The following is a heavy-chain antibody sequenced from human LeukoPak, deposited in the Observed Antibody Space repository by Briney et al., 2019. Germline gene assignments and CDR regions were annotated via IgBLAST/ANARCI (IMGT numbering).Heavy chain of an antibody. CDR3: AKDRGGLRSVPAAIAY. V-gene: IGHV3-30*02. CDR1: GFTFSSCA. Sequence: GGSLRLSCAASGFTFSSCAMSWVRQAPGKGLDWVAFIRYDGSNKYYADSVKGRFTISRDNSKNTLYLQMNSLRAEDTAVYYCAKDRGGLRSVPAAIAYWGQGTLVTVSS. J-gene: IGHJ4*02. D-gene: IGHD2-2*02. CDR2: IRYDGSNK.